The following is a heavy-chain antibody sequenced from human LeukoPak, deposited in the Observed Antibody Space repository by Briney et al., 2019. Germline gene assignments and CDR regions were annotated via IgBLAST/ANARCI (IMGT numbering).Heavy chain of an antibody. CDR2: ISWNSGII. CDR1: GFTFHDYA. V-gene: IGHV3-9*01. CDR3: AELGITMIGGV. J-gene: IGHJ6*04. D-gene: IGHD3-10*02. Sequence: PGRSLRLSCAASGFTFHDYAMHWVRQAPGKGLEWVSGISWNSGIIGYADSVKGRFTISRDNAKNSLYLQMNSLRAEDTAVYYCAELGITMIGGVWGKGTTVTISP.